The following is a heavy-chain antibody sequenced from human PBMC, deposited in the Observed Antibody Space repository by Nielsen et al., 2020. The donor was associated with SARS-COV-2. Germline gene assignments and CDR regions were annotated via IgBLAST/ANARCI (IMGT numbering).Heavy chain of an antibody. J-gene: IGHJ5*02. CDR2: IHYSGTA. D-gene: IGHD1-26*01. V-gene: IGHV4-59*01. CDR3: ARDRGRIIVGAANWFDP. CDR1: TGINNYY. Sequence: SETLSLTCTVSTGINNYYWSWIRQPPGKGLEWLAYIHYSGTANYNPSLKSRGLVSIDTSKNQFSLKLSSVTAADTAVYYCARDRGRIIVGAANWFDPWGQGTLVTVSS.